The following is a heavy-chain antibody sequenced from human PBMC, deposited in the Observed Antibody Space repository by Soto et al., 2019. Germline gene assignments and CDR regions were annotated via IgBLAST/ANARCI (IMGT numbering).Heavy chain of an antibody. V-gene: IGHV3-30*18. D-gene: IGHD6-13*01. Sequence: PGGSLRLSCAASGFTFSSYGMHWVRQAPGKGLEWVAAISYDGSNKYYADSVKGRFTISRDNSKNTLYLQMNSLRAEDTAVYYCAKFTGSSWYAPFGAWGQGTLVTVSS. CDR3: AKFTGSSWYAPFGA. CDR2: ISYDGSNK. J-gene: IGHJ5*02. CDR1: GFTFSSYG.